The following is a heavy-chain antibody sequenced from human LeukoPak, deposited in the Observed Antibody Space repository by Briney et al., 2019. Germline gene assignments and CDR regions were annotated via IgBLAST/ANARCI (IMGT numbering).Heavy chain of an antibody. CDR2: ISGSGGDT. CDR1: GFSFSKYP. V-gene: IGHV3-23*01. CDR3: AKEDSSGHYYVDY. Sequence: GGSLRLSCEASGFSFSKYPMSWVRQAPGKGLEWVSAISGSGGDTYYADSVRGRFTISRDNSKNTLYLQMNSLRVDDTAVYYCAKEDSSGHYYVDYWGQGTLVTVSS. J-gene: IGHJ4*02. D-gene: IGHD3-22*01.